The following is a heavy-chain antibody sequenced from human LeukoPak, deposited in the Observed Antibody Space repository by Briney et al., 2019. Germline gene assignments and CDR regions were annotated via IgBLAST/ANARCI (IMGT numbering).Heavy chain of an antibody. D-gene: IGHD3-10*01. CDR3: ARGTNSGVDV. Sequence: PGRSLRLSCAASGFTFSSYSMNWVRQAPGKGLEWVSYISSSSSTIYYADSVKGRFTISRDNAKNSLYVQMNSLRDEDTAVYYCARGTNSGVDVWGQGTTVTVSS. CDR1: GFTFSSYS. V-gene: IGHV3-48*02. CDR2: ISSSSSTI. J-gene: IGHJ6*02.